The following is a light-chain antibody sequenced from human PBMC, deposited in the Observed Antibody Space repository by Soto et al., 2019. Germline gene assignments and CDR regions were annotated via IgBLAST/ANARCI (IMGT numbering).Light chain of an antibody. Sequence: EIVLTPSPGSLSLSPAERASLSCRASQSVSSSYLAWYQQKPGQAPRLLIYGASSRATGIPDRFSGSGSGTDFTLTISRLEPEDFAVYYCQHYGSPFGQGTRLEIK. CDR3: QHYGSP. V-gene: IGKV3-20*01. CDR2: GAS. CDR1: QSVSSSY. J-gene: IGKJ5*01.